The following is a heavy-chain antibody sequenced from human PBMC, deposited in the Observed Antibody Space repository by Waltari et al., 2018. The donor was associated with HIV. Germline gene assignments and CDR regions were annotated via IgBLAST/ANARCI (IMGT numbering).Heavy chain of an antibody. J-gene: IGHJ5*02. D-gene: IGHD3-16*01. Sequence: EVQLVESGGGLVQPGGSLRLSCEASGFSFSNDWLSWVRQAPGKWLDWVANIKEDGSAKQYADSVRGRFSSSRDNPKNLLFLQMNSLRGDDTAVYYCARDHGGGWLTSWGQGTLVSVSS. CDR2: IKEDGSAK. V-gene: IGHV3-7*01. CDR1: GFSFSNDW. CDR3: ARDHGGGWLTS.